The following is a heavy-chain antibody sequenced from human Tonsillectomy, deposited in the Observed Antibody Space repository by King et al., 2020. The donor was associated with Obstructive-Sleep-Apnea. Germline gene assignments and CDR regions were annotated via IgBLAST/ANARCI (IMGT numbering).Heavy chain of an antibody. CDR2: ISGSGGST. V-gene: IGHV3-23*04. D-gene: IGHD5-12*01. J-gene: IGHJ4*02. Sequence: VQLVESGGGLVQPGGSLRLSCAASGFTFSSYAMSWVRQAPGKGLEWVSAISGSGGSTYYADSVKGRFTISRDNSKNTLYLQMNSLRAEDTAVYYCAKFRSASGYDWGHFDYWGQGTLVTVSS. CDR3: AKFRSASGYDWGHFDY. CDR1: GFTFSSYA.